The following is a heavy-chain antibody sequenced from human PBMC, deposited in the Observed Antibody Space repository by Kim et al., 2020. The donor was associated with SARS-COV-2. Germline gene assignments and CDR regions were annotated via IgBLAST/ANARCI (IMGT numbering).Heavy chain of an antibody. CDR2: IHPRADTT. Sequence: GGSLRLSCAVSGFTLSNNAMSWVRQAPGRGLEWVSTIHPRADTTYYADSVNGRFTIYRDSSNHTLYLQLISLRADDTAVYYCAKDRGGSGWPVFEYWGQG. CDR3: AKDRGGSGWPVFEY. V-gene: IGHV3-23*01. D-gene: IGHD6-19*01. CDR1: GFTLSNNA. J-gene: IGHJ4*02.